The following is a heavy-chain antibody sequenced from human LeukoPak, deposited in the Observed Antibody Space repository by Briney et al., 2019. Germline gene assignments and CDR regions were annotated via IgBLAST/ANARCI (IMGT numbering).Heavy chain of an antibody. J-gene: IGHJ4*02. CDR2: ISYDGSNK. CDR3: AKVVGPKARGVIIAYFDY. Sequence: PGGSLRLSCAASGFTFSSYGMHWVRQAPGKGLEWVAVISYDGSNKYYADSVKGRFTISRDNSKNTLYLQMNSLRAEDTAVYYCAKVVGPKARGVIIAYFDYWGQGTLVTVSS. CDR1: GFTFSSYG. V-gene: IGHV3-30*18. D-gene: IGHD3-10*01.